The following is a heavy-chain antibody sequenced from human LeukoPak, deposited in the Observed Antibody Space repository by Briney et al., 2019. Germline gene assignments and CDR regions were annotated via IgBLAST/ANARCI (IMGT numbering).Heavy chain of an antibody. CDR2: ISSSGSII. CDR1: GFTFSDYY. Sequence: GGSLRLSCAASGFTFSDYYMSWIRQALGRGLEWVSYISSSGSIIYYADSVKGRFTISRDNAKNSLYLQMNSLRADDTAVYYCARRASSDWYWGQGTLVTVSS. V-gene: IGHV3-11*01. D-gene: IGHD6-19*01. CDR3: ARRASSDWY. J-gene: IGHJ4*02.